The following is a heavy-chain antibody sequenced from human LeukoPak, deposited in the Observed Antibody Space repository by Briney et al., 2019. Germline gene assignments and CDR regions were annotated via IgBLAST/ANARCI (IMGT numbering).Heavy chain of an antibody. Sequence: ASVKVSCKASGYTFTSYYMHWVRQAPGQGLEWTGIINPSGGSTSYTQKFQGRVTMTRDTSTSTVYMELSSLRSEDTAVYYCASSAGSGGFVTAFDIWGQGTMVTVSS. CDR2: INPSGGST. CDR1: GYTFTSYY. CDR3: ASSAGSGGFVTAFDI. D-gene: IGHD2-15*01. V-gene: IGHV1-46*01. J-gene: IGHJ3*02.